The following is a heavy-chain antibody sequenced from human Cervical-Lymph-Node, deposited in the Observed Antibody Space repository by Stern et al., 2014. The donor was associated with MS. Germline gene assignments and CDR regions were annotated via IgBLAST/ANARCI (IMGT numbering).Heavy chain of an antibody. CDR2: IIPLFGTA. CDR3: ARGSTVVTDYFDY. CDR1: GGTFSSYA. J-gene: IGHJ4*02. D-gene: IGHD4-23*01. Sequence: VQLLESGAEVKKPGSSVKVSCKASGGTFSSYAINWVRQAPGQGLEWMGGIIPLFGTANYAQKFQGRVTITADESTSTAYMELSSLRSEATAVYYCARGSTVVTDYFDYWGQGTLVTVSS. V-gene: IGHV1-69*01.